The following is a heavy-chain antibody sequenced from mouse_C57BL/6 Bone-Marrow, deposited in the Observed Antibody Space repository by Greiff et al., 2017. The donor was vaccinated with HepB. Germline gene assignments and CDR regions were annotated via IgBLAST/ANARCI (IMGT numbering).Heavy chain of an antibody. Sequence: VQVVESGAELARPGASVKLSCKASGYTFTSYGISWVKQRTGQGLEWIGEIYPRSGNTYYNEKFKGKATLTADKSSSTAYMELRSLTSEDSAVYFCARIFYYGYAMDYWGQGTSVTVSS. V-gene: IGHV1-81*01. J-gene: IGHJ4*01. CDR2: IYPRSGNT. CDR3: ARIFYYGYAMDY. D-gene: IGHD2-1*01. CDR1: GYTFTSYG.